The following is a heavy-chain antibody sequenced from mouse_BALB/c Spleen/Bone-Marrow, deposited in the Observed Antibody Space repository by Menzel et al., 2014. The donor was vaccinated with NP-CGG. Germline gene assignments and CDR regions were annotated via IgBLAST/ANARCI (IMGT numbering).Heavy chain of an antibody. V-gene: IGHV14-3*02. CDR1: GFNTKDTY. CDR3: ALLLRYYAMDY. Sequence: EVQLQQSGAELVKPGASVKLSCTASGFNTKDTYMHWVKQRPEQGLEWIGRIDPANGNTKYDPKFQGKATITADTSSNTAYLQLSSLTSEDTAVYYCALLLRYYAMDYWGQGTSVTVSS. J-gene: IGHJ4*01. CDR2: IDPANGNT. D-gene: IGHD1-1*01.